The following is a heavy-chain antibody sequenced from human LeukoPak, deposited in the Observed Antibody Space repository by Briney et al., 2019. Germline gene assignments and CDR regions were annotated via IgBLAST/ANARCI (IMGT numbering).Heavy chain of an antibody. J-gene: IGHJ4*02. CDR1: GYTFTSYD. V-gene: IGHV1-18*01. Sequence: ASVKVSCKASGYTFTSYDINWVRQAPGQGLEWMGWISAYNGNTNYAQKLQGRVTMTTDTSTSTAYMELRSLRSDDTAVYYCARIPLGYCTNGVCYGGYFDYWGQGTLVTVSS. CDR2: ISAYNGNT. D-gene: IGHD2-8*01. CDR3: ARIPLGYCTNGVCYGGYFDY.